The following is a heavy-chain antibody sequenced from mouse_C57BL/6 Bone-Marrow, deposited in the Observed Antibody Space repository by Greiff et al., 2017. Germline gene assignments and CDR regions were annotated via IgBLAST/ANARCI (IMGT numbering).Heavy chain of an antibody. CDR1: GFNIKDYY. CDR3: TRSLIYYGTNY. Sequence: VHVKQSGAELVKPGASVKLSCTASGFNIKDYYIHWVKQRTEQGLEWSGRSDPEDGETKYAPKFQDKATITADTSSNTAYLQLSSLTSEDTAVYYCTRSLIYYGTNYWGQGTTLTVSS. D-gene: IGHD1-1*01. J-gene: IGHJ2*01. CDR2: SDPEDGET. V-gene: IGHV14-2*01.